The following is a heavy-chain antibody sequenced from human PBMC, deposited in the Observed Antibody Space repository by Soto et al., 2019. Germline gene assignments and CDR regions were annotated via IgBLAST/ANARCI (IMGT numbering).Heavy chain of an antibody. Sequence: SETLSLTCTVSGGSISSIIYYWGWIRHPPGKGLEYIGNIHYTGNTFYNASLKSRVTISVDTSKNQVSLKLRSVTAADTAVYYCARQVIAAAGTGYFQHWGQGAPVTVSS. J-gene: IGHJ1*01. V-gene: IGHV4-39*01. CDR1: GGSISSIIYY. D-gene: IGHD6-13*01. CDR2: IHYTGNT. CDR3: ARQVIAAAGTGYFQH.